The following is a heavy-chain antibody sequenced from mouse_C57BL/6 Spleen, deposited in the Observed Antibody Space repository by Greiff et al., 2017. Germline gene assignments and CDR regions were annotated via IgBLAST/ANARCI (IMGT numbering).Heavy chain of an antibody. CDR2: IDPENGDT. J-gene: IGHJ4*01. Sequence: EVKVVESGAELVRPGASVKLSCKASGFNIKDDYMHWVKQRPEQGLEWIGWIDPENGDTEYASKFQGKATIAADTSSNTSYLQLSILTSEDTAVYYWKSTQLRDYSMDYWGQGTSVTVSS. V-gene: IGHV14-4*01. CDR1: GFNIKDDY. D-gene: IGHD3-2*02. CDR3: KSTQLRDYSMDY.